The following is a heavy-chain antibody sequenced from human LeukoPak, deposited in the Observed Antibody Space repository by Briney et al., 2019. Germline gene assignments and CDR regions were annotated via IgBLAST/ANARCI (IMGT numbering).Heavy chain of an antibody. D-gene: IGHD1-26*01. Sequence: ASVKVSCTASGYTFTGYYMHWVRQAPGQGLEWMGWINHNSGGTNYAQKFQGRVTMTRDTSISTAYMELSRLRSDDTAVYYCARDSASELRGWGQGTLVTVSS. J-gene: IGHJ4*02. CDR2: INHNSGGT. V-gene: IGHV1-2*02. CDR3: ARDSASELRG. CDR1: GYTFTGYY.